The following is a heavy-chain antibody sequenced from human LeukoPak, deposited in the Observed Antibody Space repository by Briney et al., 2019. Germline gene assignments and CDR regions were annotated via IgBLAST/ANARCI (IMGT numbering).Heavy chain of an antibody. Sequence: GGSLRLSCAASGFTFRSYSMNWVRQAPGKGLEWVSYISSSSSTIYYADSVKGRFTISGDIAKNSLYLQMNSLRGEDTALYYCARDLDYWGQGTLVTVSS. V-gene: IGHV3-48*01. CDR2: ISSSSSTI. J-gene: IGHJ4*02. CDR1: GFTFRSYS. CDR3: ARDLDY.